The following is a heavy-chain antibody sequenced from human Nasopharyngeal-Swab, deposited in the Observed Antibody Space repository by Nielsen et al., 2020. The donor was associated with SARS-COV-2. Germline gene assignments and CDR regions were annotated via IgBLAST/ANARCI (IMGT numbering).Heavy chain of an antibody. D-gene: IGHD2-2*01. V-gene: IGHV4-39*07. J-gene: IGHJ6*02. CDR3: AGVLCSRTSCYGVGNYYYGMDV. CDR2: INHSGST. CDR1: GGSISSSGYY. Sequence: SETLSLTCTVSGGSISSSGYYWSWIRQPPGKGLEWIGDINHSGSTNYNPSLKSRVTMSVDTSKNQFSLKLSSVTAADTAVYYCAGVLCSRTSCYGVGNYYYGMDVWGQGTTVTVSS.